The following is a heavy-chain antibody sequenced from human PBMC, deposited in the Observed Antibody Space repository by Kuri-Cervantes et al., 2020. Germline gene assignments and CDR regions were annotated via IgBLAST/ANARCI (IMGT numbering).Heavy chain of an antibody. CDR2: SNHSGST. CDR1: GGSLSDYY. Sequence: SETLSLTCAVYGGSLSDYYWSWIRQPPGKGLEWIGESNHSGSTNYNPPLKSRVIISVDTSKNQFSLGLSSVAAADTAVYYCAGGYDSSQTFHNYYYMDVWGRGTTVTVSS. J-gene: IGHJ6*03. D-gene: IGHD6-13*01. V-gene: IGHV4-34*01. CDR3: AGGYDSSQTFHNYYYMDV.